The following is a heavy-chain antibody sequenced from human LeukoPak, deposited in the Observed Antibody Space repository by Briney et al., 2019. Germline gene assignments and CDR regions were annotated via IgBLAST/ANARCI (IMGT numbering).Heavy chain of an antibody. Sequence: GGSLRLSCAVSGFSFSNYWMHWVRQDPGKGLVWVSYISSDGSVTKYAASVKGRFTISRDNAVNTLYLQMNSLRVEDTAVYYRVRGSLRLPRSTPDYWGQGTLVTVSS. CDR3: VRGSLRLPRSTPDY. D-gene: IGHD2-21*02. CDR2: ISSDGSVT. J-gene: IGHJ4*02. CDR1: GFSFSNYW. V-gene: IGHV3-74*03.